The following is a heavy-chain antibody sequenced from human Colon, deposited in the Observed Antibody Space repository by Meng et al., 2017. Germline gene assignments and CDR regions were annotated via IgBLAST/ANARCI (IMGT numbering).Heavy chain of an antibody. V-gene: IGHV4-59*01. CDR3: ATTAGTWHPFSY. CDR2: INYSGNT. D-gene: IGHD1-1*01. CDR1: GGSIISSY. Sequence: QVQLQESVPDLVKPAKTRSLTCTFPGGSIISSYWSWIRQPPGKRPEWIGYINYSGNTNYNPSLKTRVTMSVDTSKNQISLRLSSVTAADTAVYYCATTAGTWHPFSYWGQGTLVTVSS. J-gene: IGHJ4*02.